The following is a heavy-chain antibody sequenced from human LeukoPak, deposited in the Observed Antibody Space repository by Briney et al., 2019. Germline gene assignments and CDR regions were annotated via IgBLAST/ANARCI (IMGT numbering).Heavy chain of an antibody. D-gene: IGHD3-9*01. CDR2: VYTGGST. Sequence: SETLSLTCTVSGGSISSYYWTWIRQPTGKGLEYIGRVYTGGSTNYNPSLKSRVTMSLDTSKNQFSLKLSSVTAADTAMYYCARGLGGASYYMDVCGKGTTVTISS. CDR1: GGSISSYY. CDR3: ARGLGGASYYMDV. V-gene: IGHV4-4*07. J-gene: IGHJ6*03.